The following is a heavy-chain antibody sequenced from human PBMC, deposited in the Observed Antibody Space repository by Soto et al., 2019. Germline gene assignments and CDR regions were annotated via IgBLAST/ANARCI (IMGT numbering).Heavy chain of an antibody. D-gene: IGHD1-1*01. J-gene: IGHJ5*02. CDR3: AQTTPSIHWFDP. CDR2: ISAGGGNT. V-gene: IGHV3-23*01. Sequence: EVQLLESGGGLVQPGGSLRLSCAASGFTFSNYAMSWVRQAPGKGLEWVSAISAGGGNTYYRDSVKGRFTISRDNSKNTLYLQMNSLRAEDTAVYFCAQTTPSIHWFDPWGQGTLVTVSS. CDR1: GFTFSNYA.